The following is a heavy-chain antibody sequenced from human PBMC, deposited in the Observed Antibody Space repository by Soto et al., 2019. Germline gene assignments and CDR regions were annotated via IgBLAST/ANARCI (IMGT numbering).Heavy chain of an antibody. J-gene: IGHJ4*02. Sequence: PGCSLRLSCAASGFSFSSYGMHWVRQAPGKGLEWVAVIWYDGSNKYYADSVKGRFTISRDNSKKTLYLQMNSLRAEDTAVYYCARDRSGYGRKGYSSLDYWGQGTLVTVSS. V-gene: IGHV3-33*01. CDR3: ARDRSGYGRKGYSSLDY. CDR2: IWYDGSNK. D-gene: IGHD6-13*01. CDR1: GFSFSSYG.